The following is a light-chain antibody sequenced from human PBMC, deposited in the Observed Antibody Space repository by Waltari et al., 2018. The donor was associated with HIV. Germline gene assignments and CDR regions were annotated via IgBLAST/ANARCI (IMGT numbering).Light chain of an antibody. CDR3: SSYPGSFPWV. J-gene: IGLJ3*02. CDR1: SSDVGGYNY. CDR2: EVT. V-gene: IGLV2-8*01. Sequence: QSALTQPPSASGSPGQSVTISCTGSSSDVGGYNYVSWYQQHPGKAPKLIIYEVTKRPSGVPYRFSGSKSGNTASLTVSGLQAEDEADYYCSSYPGSFPWVFGGGTKLTVL.